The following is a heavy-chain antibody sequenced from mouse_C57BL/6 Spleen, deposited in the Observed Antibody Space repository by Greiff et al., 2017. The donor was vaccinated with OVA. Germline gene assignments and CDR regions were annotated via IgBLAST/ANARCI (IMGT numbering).Heavy chain of an antibody. D-gene: IGHD2-3*01. Sequence: QVQLQQPGPELVKPGASVKLSCKASGYTFTSYWMHWVKQRPGQGLEWIGNIIPSNGGTNYNEKFKGKATLTVDNSSSTAYMQLCSLTSEDSAVYYCARDGYWYFDVGGTGTMVTVSS. V-gene: IGHV1-53*01. J-gene: IGHJ1*03. CDR2: IIPSNGGT. CDR3: ARDGYWYFDV. CDR1: GYTFTSYW.